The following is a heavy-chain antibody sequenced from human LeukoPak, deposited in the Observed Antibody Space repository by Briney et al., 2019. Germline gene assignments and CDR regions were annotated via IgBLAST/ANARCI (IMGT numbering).Heavy chain of an antibody. D-gene: IGHD5-24*01. Sequence: GGSLRLSCAASAFTFSSYGMRWVRQAPGTGLEWVAIISYDGNNKYYADSVKGRFTISRDNSKNTLYLQMNSLRAEDTAVYYCAKDSARDGYNWDYFDYWGQGTLVTVSS. CDR1: AFTFSSYG. CDR2: ISYDGNNK. J-gene: IGHJ4*02. CDR3: AKDSARDGYNWDYFDY. V-gene: IGHV3-30*18.